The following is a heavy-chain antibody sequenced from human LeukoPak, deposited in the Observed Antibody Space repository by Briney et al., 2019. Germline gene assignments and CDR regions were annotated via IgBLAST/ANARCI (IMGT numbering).Heavy chain of an antibody. CDR1: GFTFSSYG. D-gene: IGHD6-19*01. V-gene: IGHV3-30*18. CDR3: AKDQESSGWSEYYFDY. Sequence: GGSLRLSCAASGFTFSSYGMHWVRQAPGKGLEWVAVISYDGSNKYYVDSVKGRFTISRGNSKNTLYLQMNSLRAEDTAVYYCAKDQESSGWSEYYFDYWGQGTLVTVSS. CDR2: ISYDGSNK. J-gene: IGHJ4*02.